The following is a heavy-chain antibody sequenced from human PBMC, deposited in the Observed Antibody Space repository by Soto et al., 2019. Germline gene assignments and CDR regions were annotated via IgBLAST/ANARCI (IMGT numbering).Heavy chain of an antibody. CDR2: IYYSGST. D-gene: IGHD5-12*01. CDR3: AHGGYDPRAAFAY. CDR1: GGSISSGDYY. V-gene: IGHV4-30-4*01. Sequence: PSETLSLTCTVSGGSISSGDYYWSWIRQPPGKGLEWIGYIYYSGSTYYNPSLKSRVTISVDTSKNQFSLKLSSVTAADTAVYYCAHGGYDPRAAFAYWGQGTLVTVSS. J-gene: IGHJ4*02.